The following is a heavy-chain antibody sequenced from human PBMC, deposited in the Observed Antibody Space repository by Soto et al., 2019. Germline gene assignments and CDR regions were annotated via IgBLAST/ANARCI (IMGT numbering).Heavy chain of an antibody. Sequence: SETLSLTCAVSGYSISSGYYWGWIRQPPGKGLEWIGTVYHNRGAYYNPSLKSRVTISVDTSKNQFSLWLTSVTAADSAVYFCARDRDTSGWDFDYWGQGTLVTVSS. CDR2: VYHNRGA. J-gene: IGHJ4*02. CDR3: ARDRDTSGWDFDY. CDR1: GYSISSGYY. V-gene: IGHV4-38-2*02. D-gene: IGHD6-19*01.